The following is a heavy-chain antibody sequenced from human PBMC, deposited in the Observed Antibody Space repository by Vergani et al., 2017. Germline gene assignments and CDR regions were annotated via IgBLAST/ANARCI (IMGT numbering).Heavy chain of an antibody. Sequence: QVQLVQSGAEVKKPGASVKVSCQASGYTFTSYYIHWVRQAPGQGLEWMGIINPSGGSTNYAQKFQGRVTITADKSTSTAYMELSSLRSEDTAVYYCARDPPGIVGVHWFDPWGQGTLVTVSS. CDR2: INPSGGST. J-gene: IGHJ5*02. V-gene: IGHV1-46*01. CDR3: ARDPPGIVGVHWFDP. D-gene: IGHD1-26*01. CDR1: GYTFTSYY.